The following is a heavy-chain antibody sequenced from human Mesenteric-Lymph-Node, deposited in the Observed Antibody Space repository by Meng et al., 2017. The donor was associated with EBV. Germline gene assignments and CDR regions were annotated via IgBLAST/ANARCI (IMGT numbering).Heavy chain of an antibody. CDR1: GESLSGYY. D-gene: IGHD4-11*01. Sequence: VHLQQWGAGLLKPSATLSLTCSVSGESLSGYYWSWIRQSPGKGLEWIGEINHSGSTNYNPSLESRLTISVDTSRNHFSLKLTSVTAADTAVYYCARGRIDDYTKFFDYWGQGTLVTVSS. J-gene: IGHJ4*02. CDR2: INHSGST. V-gene: IGHV4-34*01. CDR3: ARGRIDDYTKFFDY.